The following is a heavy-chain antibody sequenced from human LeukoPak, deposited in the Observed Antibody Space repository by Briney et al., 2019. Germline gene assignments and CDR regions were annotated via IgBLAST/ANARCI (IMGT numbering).Heavy chain of an antibody. CDR3: ARAVTTIDY. J-gene: IGHJ4*02. CDR1: GYSISSGYY. Sequence: SETLSLTCTVSGYSISSGYYWGWIRQPPGKGLEWIGSIYHSGSTYYNPSLKSRVTISVDTSKNQFSLKLSSVTAADTAVYYCARAVTTIDYWGQGTLVTVSS. V-gene: IGHV4-38-2*02. D-gene: IGHD4-17*01. CDR2: IYHSGST.